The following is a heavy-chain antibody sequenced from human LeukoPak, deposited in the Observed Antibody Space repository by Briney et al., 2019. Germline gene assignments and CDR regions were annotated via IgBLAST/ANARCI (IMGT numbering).Heavy chain of an antibody. CDR1: GYTFTSYG. CDR3: ARDYCSSTSCWFDP. CDR2: ISAYSGNT. J-gene: IGHJ5*02. Sequence: ASVKVSCKASGYTFTSYGISWVRQAPGQGLEWMGWISAYSGNTNYAQKLQGRVTMTTDTSTSTAYMELRSLRSDDTAVYYCARDYCSSTSCWFDPWGQGTLVTVSS. D-gene: IGHD2-2*01. V-gene: IGHV1-18*01.